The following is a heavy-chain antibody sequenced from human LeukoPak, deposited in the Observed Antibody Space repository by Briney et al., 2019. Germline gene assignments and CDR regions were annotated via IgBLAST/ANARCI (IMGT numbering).Heavy chain of an antibody. Sequence: GGSMRLSCAAYGFTFSSYAMSWDRQAPGNGLEWVSAISGSGGSTYYANSVKDRFAISRDNSKNTLYLQKNSLRVEDTAVYYCAKDRSGAPDWFDPWGQGTLVTVSS. CDR1: GFTFSSYA. CDR3: AKDRSGAPDWFDP. V-gene: IGHV3-23*01. J-gene: IGHJ5*02. CDR2: ISGSGGST. D-gene: IGHD1-26*01.